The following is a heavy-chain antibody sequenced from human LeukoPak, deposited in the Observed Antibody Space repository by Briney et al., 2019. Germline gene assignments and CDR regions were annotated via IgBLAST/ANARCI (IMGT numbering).Heavy chain of an antibody. J-gene: IGHJ4*02. CDR1: GYTFTGYY. CDR3: ARGGGLANDWPNFDY. CDR2: INPNSGGT. Sequence: GASVKVSCKASGYTFTGYYMHWVRQAPGQGLEWMGRINPNSGGTNYAQKFQGRVTMTRDTSISTAYMELSRLRSDGTAVYYCARGGGLANDWPNFDYWGQGTLATVSS. D-gene: IGHD3-10*01. V-gene: IGHV1-2*06.